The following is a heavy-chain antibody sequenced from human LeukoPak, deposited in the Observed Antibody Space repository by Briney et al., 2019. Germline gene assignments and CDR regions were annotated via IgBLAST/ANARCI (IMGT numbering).Heavy chain of an antibody. V-gene: IGHV3-30*18. CDR3: AKDMSSGYSPFDY. CDR2: ISYDGSNK. Sequence: GGSLRLSCAASGFTFSSYGMHWGRQAPGKGLEWVAVISYDGSNKYYADSVKGRFTISRDNSKNTLYLQMNSLRAEDTAVYYCAKDMSSGYSPFDYWGQGTLVTVSS. CDR1: GFTFSSYG. D-gene: IGHD3-22*01. J-gene: IGHJ4*02.